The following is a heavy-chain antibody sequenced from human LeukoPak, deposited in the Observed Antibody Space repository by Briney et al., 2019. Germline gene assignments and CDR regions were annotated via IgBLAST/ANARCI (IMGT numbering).Heavy chain of an antibody. CDR2: IYYSGST. D-gene: IGHD3-10*02. CDR3: AACSGRGKTAFDI. J-gene: IGHJ3*02. CDR1: GGPISSYY. Sequence: SDPLSLTCTVSGGPISSYYWSWIRQPTGKGLEWLGYIYYSGSTNYNPSLKSRVTISVDTSKNQFSLKLSSVTAADTAVYYCAACSGRGKTAFDIWGQGTMVTVSS. V-gene: IGHV4-59*07.